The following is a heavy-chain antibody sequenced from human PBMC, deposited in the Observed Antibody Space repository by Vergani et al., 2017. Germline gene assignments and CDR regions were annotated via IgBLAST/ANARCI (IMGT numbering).Heavy chain of an antibody. D-gene: IGHD2-15*01. J-gene: IGHJ4*02. CDR1: GFTVSSNY. CDR3: AKDGHRYCSGGSCYSTDY. V-gene: IGHV3-53*01. Sequence: EVQLVESGGGLIQPGGSLRLSCAASGFTVSSNYMSWVRQAPGKGLEWVSVIYSGGSTYYADSVKGRFTISRDNSKNTLYLQMNSLRAEDTAVYYCAKDGHRYCSGGSCYSTDYWGQGTLVTVSS. CDR2: IYSGGST.